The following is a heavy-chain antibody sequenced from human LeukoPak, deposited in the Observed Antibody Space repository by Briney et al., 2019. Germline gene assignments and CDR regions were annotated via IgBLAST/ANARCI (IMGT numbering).Heavy chain of an antibody. Sequence: TGGSLRLSCAASGFTFNDYGMCWVRQAPGKGLEWVSGSTWDGGRTGYAESMKGRFTISRDNAKNSLYLQVNSLRAEDTAVYYSARGPLPRIDYWGQGTLVTVSS. J-gene: IGHJ4*02. CDR2: STWDGGRT. V-gene: IGHV3-20*04. CDR1: GFTFNDYG. CDR3: ARGPLPRIDY.